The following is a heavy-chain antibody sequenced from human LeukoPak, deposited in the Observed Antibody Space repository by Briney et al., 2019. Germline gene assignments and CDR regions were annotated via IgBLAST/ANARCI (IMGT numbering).Heavy chain of an antibody. D-gene: IGHD6-19*01. CDR1: GGSFSGYY. CDR3: ARAVYSGWYYFDY. CDR2: MNHRGSA. V-gene: IGHV4-34*01. Sequence: SETLSLTCAVSGGSFSGYYWTWIRQPPGKGLEWIGEMNHRGSANYNPSLKSRVTISVDTSKNQFSLKLSSVTAADTAVYYCARAVYSGWYYFDYWGQGTLVTVSS. J-gene: IGHJ4*02.